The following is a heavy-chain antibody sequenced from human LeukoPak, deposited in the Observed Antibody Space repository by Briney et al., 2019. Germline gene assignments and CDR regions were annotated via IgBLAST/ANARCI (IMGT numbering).Heavy chain of an antibody. J-gene: IGHJ5*02. CDR2: IYHSGST. CDR3: ARDRALSSSWPNWFDP. CDR1: GYSISSGYY. D-gene: IGHD6-13*01. Sequence: PSETLSLTCTVSGYSISSGYYWGCIRQPPGKGLEWIGSIYHSGSTYYNPSLKSRVTISVDTSKNQFSLKLSSVTAADTAVYYYARDRALSSSWPNWFDPWGQGTLVTVSS. V-gene: IGHV4-38-2*02.